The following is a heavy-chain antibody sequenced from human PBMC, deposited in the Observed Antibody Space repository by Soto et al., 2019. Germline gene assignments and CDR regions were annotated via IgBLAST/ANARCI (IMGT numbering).Heavy chain of an antibody. D-gene: IGHD3-22*01. V-gene: IGHV4-39*01. J-gene: IGHJ4*02. CDR2: IYYSGIT. CDR3: ARTWLDYFDY. CDR1: GGSLISRSNY. Sequence: PSETLSLTCTISGGSLISRSNYWGWIRQPPGKGLEWIGSIYYSGITYYNPSLKSRVTISVDTSKNQFSLRLISVTPADTAVYYCARTWLDYFDYWGQGTLVTVSS.